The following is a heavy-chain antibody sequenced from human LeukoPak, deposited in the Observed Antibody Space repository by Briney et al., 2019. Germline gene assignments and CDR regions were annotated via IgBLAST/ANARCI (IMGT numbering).Heavy chain of an antibody. CDR2: ISGSGGTT. CDR1: GFTFASYA. D-gene: IGHD5-12*01. V-gene: IGHV3-23*01. Sequence: PGGSLRLSRAASGFTFASYAMSWVRQAPGKGLECVSSISGSGGTTYYADSVKGRFTISRDNSKNTLYLQMNTLRAEDTAVYYCAKNPTLVATIDGWFDPWGQGTLVTVSP. CDR3: AKNPTLVATIDGWFDP. J-gene: IGHJ5*02.